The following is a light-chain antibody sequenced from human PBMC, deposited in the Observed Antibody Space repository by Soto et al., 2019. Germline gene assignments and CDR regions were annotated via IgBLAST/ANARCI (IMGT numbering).Light chain of an antibody. CDR2: DVS. CDR1: SSDVGGYNY. J-gene: IGLJ2*01. V-gene: IGLV2-11*01. CDR3: CSYAGSYTYVV. Sequence: QSVLTQPRSVSGSPGQSVTISCTGTSSDVGGYNYVSWYQQHQGKAPKLMIYDVSKRPSGVPDRFSGSKSGNTASLTISGLQAEDEADYYCCSYAGSYTYVVFGGGTKLTV.